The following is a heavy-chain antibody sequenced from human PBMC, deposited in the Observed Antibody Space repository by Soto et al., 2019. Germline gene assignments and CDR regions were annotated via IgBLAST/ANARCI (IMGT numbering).Heavy chain of an antibody. Sequence: PGGSLRLSCVVSGFIPSSYATSWVRQAPGKGLEWVSGISGSGGATYYADSVKGRFTISRDNSKNTLYLQMNSLSAEETAIYYCAKYAIMVSSSFNYFDFWGQGALVTVSS. CDR3: AKYAIMVSSSFNYFDF. CDR2: ISGSGGAT. CDR1: GFIPSSYA. J-gene: IGHJ4*02. V-gene: IGHV3-23*01. D-gene: IGHD6-13*01.